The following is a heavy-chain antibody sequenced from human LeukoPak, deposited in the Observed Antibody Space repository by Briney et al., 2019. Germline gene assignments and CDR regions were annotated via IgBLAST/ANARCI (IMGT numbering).Heavy chain of an antibody. CDR2: IKQDGSEK. V-gene: IGHV3-7*01. CDR3: ASLPIGPYYYGSGSPGDDY. D-gene: IGHD3-10*01. J-gene: IGHJ4*02. CDR1: GFTFSSYW. Sequence: PGGSLRLSCAASGFTFSSYWMSWVRQAPGKGPEWVANIKQDGSEKYYVDSVKGRFTISRDNAKNSLYLQMNSLRAEDTAVYYCASLPIGPYYYGSGSPGDDYWGQGTLVTVSS.